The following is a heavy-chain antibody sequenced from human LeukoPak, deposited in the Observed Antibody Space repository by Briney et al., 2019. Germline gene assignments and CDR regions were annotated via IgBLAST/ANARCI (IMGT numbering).Heavy chain of an antibody. CDR2: IWYDGSNK. Sequence: GGSLRLSCAASGFTFSSYGMHWVRQAPGKGLEWVAVIWYDGSNKYYADSVEGRFTISRDNSKNTLYLQMNSLRAEDTAVYYCARDRNYDFWSGYSSDGWFDPWGQGTLVTVSS. CDR3: ARDRNYDFWSGYSSDGWFDP. V-gene: IGHV3-33*01. D-gene: IGHD3-3*01. CDR1: GFTFSSYG. J-gene: IGHJ5*02.